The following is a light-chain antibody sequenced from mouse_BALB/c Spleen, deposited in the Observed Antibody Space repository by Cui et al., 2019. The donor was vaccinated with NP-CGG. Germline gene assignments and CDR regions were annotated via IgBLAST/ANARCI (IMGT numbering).Light chain of an antibody. Sequence: QAVVTQESALTTSPGETVTLTCRSSTGAVTTINYANWVQEKPDHLFTGLIGGTNNRAPGVPARFSGSLIGDKAALTITGAQTEDEAIYFCALWYGNHWVFGGGTKLTVL. V-gene: IGLV1*01. CDR1: TGAVTTINY. J-gene: IGLJ1*01. CDR2: GTN. CDR3: ALWYGNHWV.